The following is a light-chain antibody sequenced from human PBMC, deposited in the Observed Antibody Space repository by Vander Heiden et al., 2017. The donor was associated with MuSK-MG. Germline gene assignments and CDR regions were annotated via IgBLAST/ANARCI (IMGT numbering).Light chain of an antibody. Sequence: DIQMTQSPSSLSASVGDRVTITCRASQSISSYLNWYQQKPGKAPKLLIYAASSLQSGVPSRFSGSGSVTDFTLTIIMLQPEDFATYYCQQSDSTPRTFGQGTKVEIK. CDR1: QSISSY. CDR2: AAS. CDR3: QQSDSTPRT. J-gene: IGKJ1*01. V-gene: IGKV1-39*01.